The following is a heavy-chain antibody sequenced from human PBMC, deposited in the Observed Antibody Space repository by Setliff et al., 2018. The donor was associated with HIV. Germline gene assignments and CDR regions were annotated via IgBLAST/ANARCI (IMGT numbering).Heavy chain of an antibody. CDR3: ARLEYYYYMDV. D-gene: IGHD1-1*01. CDR2: VFHTGTT. CDR1: GDSISRSHW. V-gene: IGHV4-4*02. J-gene: IGHJ6*03. Sequence: SETLSLTCTISGDSISRSHWWSWVRQTPGKGLEWIGEVFHTGTTAFNPSLKSRVSISLDTTTNQFALKLSSVTAADTAVYYCARLEYYYYMDVWGKGTTVTVSS.